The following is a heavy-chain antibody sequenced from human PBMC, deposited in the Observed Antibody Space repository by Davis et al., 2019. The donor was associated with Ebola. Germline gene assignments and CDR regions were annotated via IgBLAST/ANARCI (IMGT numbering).Heavy chain of an antibody. V-gene: IGHV1-18*04. CDR1: GYTFTNYG. CDR2: INPHNGNT. Sequence: AASVKVSCKTSGYTFTNYGITWVRQAPGQGLEWMGWINPHNGNTNYAQSVQGRVTMTTDTSTSTAYMELRSLKSDDTAVYYCARAQFPTTSDHWGQGTLVTVSS. CDR3: ARAQFPTTSDH. D-gene: IGHD1-1*01. J-gene: IGHJ4*02.